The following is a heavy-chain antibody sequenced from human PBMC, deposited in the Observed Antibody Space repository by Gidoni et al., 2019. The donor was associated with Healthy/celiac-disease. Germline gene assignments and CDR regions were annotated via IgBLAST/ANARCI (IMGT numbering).Heavy chain of an antibody. J-gene: IGHJ6*02. Sequence: QVQLVQSGAEVKKRGASVTVSCKASGCTFASYYMHWVRQAPGQGLEWMGIINPSGGSTSYAQKFQGRVTMTRDTSTSTVYMELSSLRSEDTAVYYCARERLLGADTAVGLSGMDVWGQGTTVTVSS. D-gene: IGHD3-16*01. CDR2: INPSGGST. CDR3: ARERLLGADTAVGLSGMDV. CDR1: GCTFASYY. V-gene: IGHV1-46*01.